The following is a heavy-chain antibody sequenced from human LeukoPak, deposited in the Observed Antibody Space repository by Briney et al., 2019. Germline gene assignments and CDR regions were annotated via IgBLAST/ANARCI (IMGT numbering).Heavy chain of an antibody. V-gene: IGHV4-34*01. CDR3: ARHAPGYFDY. J-gene: IGHJ4*02. CDR2: INDSGST. CDR1: GGSFSGYY. Sequence: PSETLSLTCGVYGGSFSGYYWSWIRQPPGKGLEWIGEINDSGSTNYNPSLKSRVTISVDTSKNQFSLKVSSVTAADTAVYYCARHAPGYFDYWGQGTLVTVSS.